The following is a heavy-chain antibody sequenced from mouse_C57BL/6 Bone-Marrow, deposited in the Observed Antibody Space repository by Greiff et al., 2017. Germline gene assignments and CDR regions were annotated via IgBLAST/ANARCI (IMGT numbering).Heavy chain of an antibody. Sequence: QVHVKQPGAELVKPGASVKMSCKASGYTFASYWITWVKQRPGQGLEWIGDIYPGSGSTNYNEKFKSKATLTVDKPSSTAYMQLSSLTSEDSAVYYCARGGLRQEFAYWGQGTLVTVSA. CDR3: ARGGLRQEFAY. J-gene: IGHJ3*01. D-gene: IGHD2-4*01. CDR2: IYPGSGST. V-gene: IGHV1-55*01. CDR1: GYTFASYW.